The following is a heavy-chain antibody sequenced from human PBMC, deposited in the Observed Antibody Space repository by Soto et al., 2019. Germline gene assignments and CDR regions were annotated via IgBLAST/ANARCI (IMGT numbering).Heavy chain of an antibody. Sequence: GGSLRLSCAASGFTFNRYIMSLVRQAPGTGLEWVSTISGGGGSTYYADSVKGRFTISRDNSKNTLYLQMNSLRAEGTAVYYCAKGRVSNDYYDSSGYSYGMDVWGQGTTVTVSS. J-gene: IGHJ6*02. CDR3: AKGRVSNDYYDSSGYSYGMDV. D-gene: IGHD3-22*01. CDR1: GFTFNRYI. CDR2: ISGGGGST. V-gene: IGHV3-23*01.